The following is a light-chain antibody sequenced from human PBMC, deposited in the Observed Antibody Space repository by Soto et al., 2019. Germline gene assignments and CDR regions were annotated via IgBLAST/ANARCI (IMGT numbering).Light chain of an antibody. CDR2: AAS. V-gene: IGKV1-27*01. Sequence: DIQMAQSPSSLSASVGDRVTITCRASQGIRNYLAWYQQKSGKAPKLLIYAASTLQSGVPSRFSGSGSGTDFTLTISSLQPEDVATYYCQEYNSATDTFGGGTRVESK. CDR3: QEYNSATDT. J-gene: IGKJ4*01. CDR1: QGIRNY.